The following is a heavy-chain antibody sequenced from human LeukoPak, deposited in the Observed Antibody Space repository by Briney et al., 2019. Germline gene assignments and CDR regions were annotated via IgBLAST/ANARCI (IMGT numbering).Heavy chain of an antibody. CDR2: INHSGSN. J-gene: IGHJ3*02. D-gene: IGHD3-22*01. Sequence: PPETLSLTCAVYGVSFSGYYWSWIRQPPGKRLEWLGEINHSGSNNYNPSLKSRVTISVDTSKNQFSLKLSSVTAADTAVYYGARWGRSYYYDSSGFDILGQGTMVTVSS. CDR3: ARWGRSYYYDSSGFDI. CDR1: GVSFSGYY. V-gene: IGHV4-34*01.